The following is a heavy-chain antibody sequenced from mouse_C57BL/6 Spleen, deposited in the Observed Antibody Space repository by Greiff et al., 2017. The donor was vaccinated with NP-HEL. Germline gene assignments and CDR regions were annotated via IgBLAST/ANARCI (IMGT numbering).Heavy chain of an antibody. CDR3: ARPDYGSSSYWYFDV. CDR1: GFTFSDYG. Sequence: EVKVIESGGGLVKPGGSLKLSCAASGFTFSDYGMHWVRQAPEKGLEWVAYISSGSSTIYYADTVKGRFTISRDNAKNTLFLQMTSLRSEDTAMYYCARPDYGSSSYWYFDVWGTGTTVTVSS. J-gene: IGHJ1*03. V-gene: IGHV5-17*01. D-gene: IGHD1-1*01. CDR2: ISSGSSTI.